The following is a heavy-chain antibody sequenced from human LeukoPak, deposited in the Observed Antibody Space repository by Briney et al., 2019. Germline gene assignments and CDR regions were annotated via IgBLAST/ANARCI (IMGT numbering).Heavy chain of an antibody. D-gene: IGHD3-22*01. V-gene: IGHV4-59*13. CDR3: TRGSIAYYYMDV. J-gene: IGHJ6*03. CDR1: GGSISSYY. Sequence: PSETLSLTCSVSGGSISSYYWSWRRRPPEKGREWIGNIYYRWNTNYNPSLKSRVTISVDTSKNQSSLKLSSVTAADTAVYYCTRGSIAYYYMDVWGNGTTVPISS. CDR2: IYYRWNT.